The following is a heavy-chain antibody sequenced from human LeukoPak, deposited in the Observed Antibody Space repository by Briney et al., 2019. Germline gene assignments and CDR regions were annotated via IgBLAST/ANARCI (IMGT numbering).Heavy chain of an antibody. J-gene: IGHJ4*02. CDR3: AKDQGAYPYYFDY. CDR2: ISGGGGGST. CDR1: GFTFSSYA. Sequence: GGSLRLSCEASGFTFSSYAMTWVRQAPGKGLEWVSAISGGGGGSTYYADSVKGRFIISRDNSKSTLFLQMNSLRAEDMAVYYCAKDQGAYPYYFDYWGQGAPVTVSS. V-gene: IGHV3-23*01. D-gene: IGHD2-2*02.